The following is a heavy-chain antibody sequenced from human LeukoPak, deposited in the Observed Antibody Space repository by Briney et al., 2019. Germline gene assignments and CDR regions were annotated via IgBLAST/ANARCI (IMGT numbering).Heavy chain of an antibody. V-gene: IGHV3-23*01. CDR1: GFIFSNYV. CDR2: ISSSGGST. D-gene: IGHD6-19*01. J-gene: IGHJ5*02. Sequence: GGSLRLSCAASGFIFSNYVMSWVRQAPGKGLDWVSGISSSGGSTYYADSVKGRFTISRDNSKNTLFLQMNSLRAEDTAVYYCGKDGPRVAGTSSWFDPWGQGILVTVSS. CDR3: GKDGPRVAGTSSWFDP.